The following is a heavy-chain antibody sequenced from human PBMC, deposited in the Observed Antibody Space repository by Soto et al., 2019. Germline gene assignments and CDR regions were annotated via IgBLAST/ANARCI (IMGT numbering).Heavy chain of an antibody. CDR2: IYWNDDR. V-gene: IGHV2-5*01. J-gene: IGHJ4*02. Sequence: GSGPTLVNPTQTLTLTCTFSGFSLSTSGVGVGWIRQPPGKALEWLALIYWNDDRRYSPSLKSRLTITKDTSKNQVVLTMTNMDPVDTATYYCAHSPGYELRFLEWLPPDYWGQGTLVTVSS. D-gene: IGHD3-3*01. CDR1: GFSLSTSGVG. CDR3: AHSPGYELRFLEWLPPDY.